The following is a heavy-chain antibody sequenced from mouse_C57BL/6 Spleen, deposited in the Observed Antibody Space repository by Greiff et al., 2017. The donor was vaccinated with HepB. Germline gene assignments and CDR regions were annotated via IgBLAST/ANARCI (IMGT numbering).Heavy chain of an antibody. CDR3: ARTFITTVVADY. D-gene: IGHD1-1*01. Sequence: VQLQQSGAELVRPGTSVKVSCKASGYAFTNYLIEWVKQRPGQGLEWIGVINPGSGGTNYNEKFKGKATLTADKSSSTAYMQLSSLTSEDSAVYCCARTFITTVVADYWGQGTTLTVSS. J-gene: IGHJ2*01. CDR1: GYAFTNYL. CDR2: INPGSGGT. V-gene: IGHV1-54*01.